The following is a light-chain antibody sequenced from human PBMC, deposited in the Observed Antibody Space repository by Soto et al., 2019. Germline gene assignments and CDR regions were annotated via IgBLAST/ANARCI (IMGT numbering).Light chain of an antibody. CDR3: SSYAGSNLLL. V-gene: IGLV2-8*01. CDR1: ISDVYGSNY. CDR2: EVT. Sequence: QSALTEPASASGSPGQSVTISCTGTISDVYGSNYVSWYQQHPGKAPKLIIYEVTQRPSGVPDRFSGSKSGTTASLTVSGLQAEDEADYYCSSYAGSNLLLFGAGTRPPS. J-gene: IGLJ1*01.